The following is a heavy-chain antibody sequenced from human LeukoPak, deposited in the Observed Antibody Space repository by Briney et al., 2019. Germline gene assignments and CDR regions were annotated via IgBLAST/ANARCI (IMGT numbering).Heavy chain of an antibody. CDR3: ARGGLGYCSSTSCYHNWFDP. V-gene: IGHV3-13*01. CDR1: GFTFSSYD. Sequence: GGSLRLSCAASGFTFSSYDMHWVRQATGKGLEWVSAIGTAGDTYYPGSVKGRFTISRENAKNSLYLQMNSLRAGDTAVYYCARGGLGYCSSTSCYHNWFDPWGQGALVTVSS. CDR2: IGTAGDT. J-gene: IGHJ5*02. D-gene: IGHD2-2*01.